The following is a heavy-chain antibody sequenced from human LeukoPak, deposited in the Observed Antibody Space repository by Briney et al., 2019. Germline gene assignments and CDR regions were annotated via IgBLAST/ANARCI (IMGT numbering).Heavy chain of an antibody. D-gene: IGHD3-22*01. V-gene: IGHV4-59*01. Sequence: SETLSLTCTASGGSISSYYWSWIRQPPGKGLEWIGYIYYSGSTNYNPSLKSRVTISVDTSKNQFSLKLSSVTAADTAVYYCARDDYDSSGHDTFDIWGQGTMVTVSS. CDR2: IYYSGST. CDR3: ARDDYDSSGHDTFDI. CDR1: GGSISSYY. J-gene: IGHJ3*02.